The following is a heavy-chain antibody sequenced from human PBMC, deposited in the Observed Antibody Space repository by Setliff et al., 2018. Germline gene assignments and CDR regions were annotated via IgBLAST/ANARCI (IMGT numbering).Heavy chain of an antibody. CDR1: GDSISSGDYF. CDR2: IYHGGSA. D-gene: IGHD1-26*01. Sequence: SETLSLTCTVSGDSISSGDYFWSWIRQPPGKGLEWIAYIYHGGSAYYNPSLKSRVTMSVDTSKNQFSLHLTSVTAADTAVYYCAREVGTSTSSDAFDVWGQGMMVT. J-gene: IGHJ3*01. CDR3: AREVGTSTSSDAFDV. V-gene: IGHV4-30-4*08.